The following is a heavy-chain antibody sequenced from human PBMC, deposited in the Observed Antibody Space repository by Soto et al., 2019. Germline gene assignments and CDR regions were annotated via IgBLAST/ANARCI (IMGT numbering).Heavy chain of an antibody. CDR1: GDSISSGDYY. J-gene: IGHJ4*02. Sequence: PSETLSLTCTVSGDSISSGDYYWSWIRQPPGKGLEWIGYIYYSGTTYYNPSLKSRVTISIDTSKNQFSLKLTSVTAADTAVYYCARWYYYGSGRREYDYWGQGRLVT. V-gene: IGHV4-30-4*08. D-gene: IGHD3-10*01. CDR2: IYYSGTT. CDR3: ARWYYYGSGRREYDY.